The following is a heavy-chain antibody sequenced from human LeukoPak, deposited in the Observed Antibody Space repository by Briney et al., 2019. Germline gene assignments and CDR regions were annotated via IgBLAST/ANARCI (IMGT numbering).Heavy chain of an antibody. Sequence: GGSLRLSCAASGFTFSSYSMNWVRQAPGKGLEWVSSISSSSSYIYYADSVKGRVTISVDTSKNQFSLKLSSVTAADTAVYYCARLGWWDSWGQGTLVTVSS. J-gene: IGHJ4*02. CDR1: GFTFSSYS. CDR2: ISSSSSYI. CDR3: ARLGWWDS. V-gene: IGHV3-21*01. D-gene: IGHD2-15*01.